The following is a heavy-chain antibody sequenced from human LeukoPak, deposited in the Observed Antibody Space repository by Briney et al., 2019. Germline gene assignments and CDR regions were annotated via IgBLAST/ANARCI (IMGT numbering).Heavy chain of an antibody. D-gene: IGHD3-10*02. CDR1: GFTFSRYN. J-gene: IGHJ6*04. Sequence: PGGSLRLSCATSGFTFSRYNFHWLRQSPGKGLEWVSSVSSNSGYIYYADSVKGRFTVSRDNDKSSLSLQMNSLRAEDTAVYYCAELGITMIGGVWGKGTTVTISS. CDR3: AELGITMIGGV. CDR2: VSSNSGYI. V-gene: IGHV3-21*01.